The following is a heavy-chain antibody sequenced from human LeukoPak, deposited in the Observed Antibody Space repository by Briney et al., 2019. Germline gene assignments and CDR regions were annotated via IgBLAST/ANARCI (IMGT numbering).Heavy chain of an antibody. J-gene: IGHJ5*02. Sequence: PGGSLRLSCVASGFTFSSYGMHWVRQAPGKGLEWVAVISYDGSKKYYADSVKGRFTISRDNSKNTLNLQMNSLRPEDTAVYYSAKAYYYDSGGYPNNWFDPWGQGTLVTVSS. CDR1: GFTFSSYG. CDR2: ISYDGSKK. CDR3: AKAYYYDSGGYPNNWFDP. D-gene: IGHD3-22*01. V-gene: IGHV3-30*18.